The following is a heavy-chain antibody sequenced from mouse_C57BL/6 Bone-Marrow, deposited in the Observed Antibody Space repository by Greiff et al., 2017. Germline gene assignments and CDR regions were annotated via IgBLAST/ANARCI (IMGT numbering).Heavy chain of an antibody. J-gene: IGHJ3*01. CDR2: INPSSGYT. CDR1: GYTFTSYW. V-gene: IGHV1-7*01. CDR3: TTITTAY. D-gene: IGHD1-2*01. Sequence: QVQLQQSGAELAKPGASVKMSCKASGYTFTSYWMPWVKQRPGQGLEWIGYINPSSGYTKYNQKFKDKATLTAYKSSSTAYIQLSSLTYEDSAVYYCTTITTAYWGQGTLGTVSA.